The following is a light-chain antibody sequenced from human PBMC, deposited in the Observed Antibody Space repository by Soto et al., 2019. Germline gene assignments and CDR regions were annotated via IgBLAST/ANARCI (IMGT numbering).Light chain of an antibody. CDR2: EVS. CDR1: SSDVGGHNS. V-gene: IGLV2-14*01. CDR3: SSYSSSSTLV. J-gene: IGLJ1*01. Sequence: QSVLTQPASVSGSPGQSITISYTGTSSDVGGHNSVSWYQQHPGKPPKLMVYEVSNGPSGVSNRFSHSKSGNTASLTISGLQAEDEADYCCSSYSSSSTLVFGTGTKVTVL.